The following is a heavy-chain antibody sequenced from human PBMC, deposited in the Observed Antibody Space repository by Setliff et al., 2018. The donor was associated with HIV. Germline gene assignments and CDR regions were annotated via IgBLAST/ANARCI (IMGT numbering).Heavy chain of an antibody. D-gene: IGHD3-3*01. CDR1: GGSIIDSRYF. V-gene: IGHV4-39*01. J-gene: IGHJ5*01. CDR2: VYYSGIT. Sequence: SETLSLTCTVSGGSIIDSRYFWGWIRQPPWKGLEWIGSVYYSGITYYSSSLKSRVTVSVDTSRIQFSLKLTSVTAADTAVYKCVRHVWSDDFLVPGWFDSWSQGTLVTVSS. CDR3: VRHVWSDDFLVPGWFDS.